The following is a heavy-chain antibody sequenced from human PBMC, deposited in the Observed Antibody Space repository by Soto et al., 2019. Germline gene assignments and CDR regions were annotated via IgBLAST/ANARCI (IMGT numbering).Heavy chain of an antibody. V-gene: IGHV4-39*01. Sequence: SHTRSVGDGSSSSSTCYRGSNNQPPGKGLEWIGSVYYDGTTYYNPSLKSRVTISVDTSKNQFSLKLSSVTAADTAVYYCARHTPAISISDHWGQGTLVTVSS. CDR1: DGSSSSSTCY. CDR2: VYYDGTT. CDR3: ARHTPAISISDH. J-gene: IGHJ4*02. D-gene: IGHD2-15*01.